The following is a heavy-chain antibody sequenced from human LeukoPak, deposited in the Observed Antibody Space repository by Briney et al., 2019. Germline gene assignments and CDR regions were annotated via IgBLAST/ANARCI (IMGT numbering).Heavy chain of an antibody. J-gene: IGHJ4*02. V-gene: IGHV3-64D*06. Sequence: GGSLRLSCSASGFTFRSFAMHWVRQAPGKGLEYVSAINSNGGSTYYADSVKGRFTISRDNSKNTLHLQMSSLRAEDTAVYYCVKGREAAAGLGFDYWGQGTLVTISS. CDR2: INSNGGST. CDR1: GFTFRSFA. D-gene: IGHD6-13*01. CDR3: VKGREAAAGLGFDY.